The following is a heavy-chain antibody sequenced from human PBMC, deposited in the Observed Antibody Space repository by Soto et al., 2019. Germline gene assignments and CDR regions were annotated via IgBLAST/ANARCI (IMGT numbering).Heavy chain of an antibody. CDR3: GRGPSPRAPAGGTPYYYAMVV. CDR1: GYDFTAYD. Sequence: ASVKVSCKASGYDFTAYDLHWVRQASWQGLEWMGWMNPINGATGSARRFQGRVSMTRNTATGTAYLELTSLRSDDTAVYYCGRGPSPRAPAGGTPYYYAMVVWGQGTTVTVSS. CDR2: MNPINGAT. D-gene: IGHD6-13*01. V-gene: IGHV1-8*02. J-gene: IGHJ6*02.